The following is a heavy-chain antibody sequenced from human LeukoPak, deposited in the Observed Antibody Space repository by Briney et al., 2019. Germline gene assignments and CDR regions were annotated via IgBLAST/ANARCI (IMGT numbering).Heavy chain of an antibody. D-gene: IGHD5-18*01. CDR3: ATAVGYSYGYGFDY. J-gene: IGHJ4*02. CDR1: GYTFPDYY. CDR2: INPKSGGT. Sequence: ASVKVSCKASGYTFPDYYIHWVRQAPGQGLEWMGWINPKSGGTSYAQKFQGRVTMTRDTSTSTVYMELSSLRSEDTAVYYCATAVGYSYGYGFDYWGQGTLVTVSS. V-gene: IGHV1-2*02.